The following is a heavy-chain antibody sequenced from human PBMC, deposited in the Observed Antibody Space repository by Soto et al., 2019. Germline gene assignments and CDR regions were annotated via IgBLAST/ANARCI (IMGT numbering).Heavy chain of an antibody. CDR1: GGTFSSYA. D-gene: IGHD6-6*01. Sequence: GAPVKVSCKASGGTFSSYAISWVRQAPGQGLEWMGGIIPIFGTANYAQKFQGRVTITADKSTSTAYMELSSLRSEDTAVYYCAGSIAAPNYYYGMDVWGQGTTVTVSS. CDR3: AGSIAAPNYYYGMDV. CDR2: IIPIFGTA. J-gene: IGHJ6*02. V-gene: IGHV1-69*06.